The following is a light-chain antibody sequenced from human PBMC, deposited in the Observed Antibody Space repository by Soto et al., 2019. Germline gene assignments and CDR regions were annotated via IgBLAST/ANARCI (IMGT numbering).Light chain of an antibody. Sequence: QSVLTQPPSVSAAPGQKVTISCSGSSSNIGNNYVSWYQQFPEAAPKLLIYDNDKRPSGIPDRFSGSKSGTSATLGITGLQIGDEADYYCATWDRSLSAGVFGGGTQLTVL. CDR1: SSNIGNNY. J-gene: IGLJ2*01. CDR2: DND. CDR3: ATWDRSLSAGV. V-gene: IGLV1-51*01.